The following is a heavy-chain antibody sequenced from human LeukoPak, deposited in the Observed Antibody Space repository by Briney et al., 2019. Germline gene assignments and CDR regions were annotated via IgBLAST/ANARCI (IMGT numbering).Heavy chain of an antibody. V-gene: IGHV1-2*02. J-gene: IGHJ5*02. Sequence: ASVKVSCKASGYTFTGYYMHWVRQAPGQGFEWMGWINPNSGGTNYAQKFQGRVTMTRDTSISTAYMELSRLKSDDTAVYYCAREGAPGSPGPNWFDPWGQGTLVTVSS. CDR2: INPNSGGT. CDR1: GYTFTGYY. D-gene: IGHD1-14*01. CDR3: AREGAPGSPGPNWFDP.